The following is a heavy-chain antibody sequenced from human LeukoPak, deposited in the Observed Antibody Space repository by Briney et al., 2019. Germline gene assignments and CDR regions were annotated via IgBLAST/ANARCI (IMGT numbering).Heavy chain of an antibody. D-gene: IGHD6-13*01. CDR3: ARGFGKAAADVFGGYTMDV. CDR1: GFTVNSNY. CDR2: IYTGGST. Sequence: GVSLRLSCAASGFTVNSNYMSWVRQAPGKGLEWVSLIYTGGSTYYADSVRGRFTITRDNSKNTLYLQMNSLRPEDTAIYYCARGFGKAAADVFGGYTMDVWGQGTTVTVSS. J-gene: IGHJ6*02. V-gene: IGHV3-66*02.